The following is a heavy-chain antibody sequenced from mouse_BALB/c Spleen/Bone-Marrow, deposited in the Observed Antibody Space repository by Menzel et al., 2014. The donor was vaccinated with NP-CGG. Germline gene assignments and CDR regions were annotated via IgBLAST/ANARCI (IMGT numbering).Heavy chain of an antibody. CDR2: IDPANGNT. J-gene: IGHJ3*01. V-gene: IGHV14-3*02. D-gene: IGHD1-1*01. CDR3: APYYYGSSLFAY. Sequence: VQLQQSGAELVKPGASVKLSCTASGFNIKDTYMHWAKQRPEQGLEWIGRIDPANGNTKYDPKFQGKATITADTSSNTAYLQLSSLTSEDTAVYYCAPYYYGSSLFAYWGQGTLVTVSA. CDR1: GFNIKDTY.